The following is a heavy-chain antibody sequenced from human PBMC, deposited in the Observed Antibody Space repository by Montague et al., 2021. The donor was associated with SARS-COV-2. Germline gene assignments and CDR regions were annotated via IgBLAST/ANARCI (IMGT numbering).Heavy chain of an antibody. CDR3: ARMECGTVSSEGI. J-gene: IGHJ1*01. CDR1: GFSLNSKGVC. CDR2: IDWDDAK. V-gene: IGHV2-70*16. D-gene: IGHD1-7*01. Sequence: VKPTQTLTLTCTFSGFSLNSKGVCVTWIRQPPGGALESLARIDWDDAKFYDTSLKARLAVSKGASETQVVLKVTDLDPADTATYFCARMECGTVSSEGIWGQDIKVTVSS.